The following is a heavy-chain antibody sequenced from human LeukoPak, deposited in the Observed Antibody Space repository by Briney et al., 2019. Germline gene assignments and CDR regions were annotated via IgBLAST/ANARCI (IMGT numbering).Heavy chain of an antibody. V-gene: IGHV1-2*02. CDR3: AGFGIMVRGAFVI. CDR1: GYSFTHYY. CDR2: INPNSGGT. J-gene: IGHJ3*02. Sequence: ASVKVSCTASGYSFTHYYIYWVRQTPGQGLEWMGWINPNSGGTNYAQKFQGRVTMTRDTAISTAYMELSSLRSDDTAGYYCAGFGIMVRGAFVISGQGRMVTVSS. D-gene: IGHD3-10*01.